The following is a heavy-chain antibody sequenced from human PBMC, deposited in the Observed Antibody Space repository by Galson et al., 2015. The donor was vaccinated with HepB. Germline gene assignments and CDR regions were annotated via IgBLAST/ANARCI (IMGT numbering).Heavy chain of an antibody. CDR3: ARSTGGGFDF. CDR1: GDSVSNNLAS. V-gene: IGHV6-1*01. D-gene: IGHD3-16*01. Sequence: CAISGDSVSNNLASWNWIRQSPSRGLEWLGRAYYRSKWYNEYAVFVRGRISINPDTSKNQISLQLNSVTPEDTAVYPCARSTGGGFDFWNPGTLVTVSS. CDR2: AYYRSKWYN. J-gene: IGHJ4*02.